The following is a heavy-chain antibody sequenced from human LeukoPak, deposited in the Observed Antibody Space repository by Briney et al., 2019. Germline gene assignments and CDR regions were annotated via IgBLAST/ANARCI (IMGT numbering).Heavy chain of an antibody. J-gene: IGHJ3*02. D-gene: IGHD3-22*01. CDR2: ISSSSSSI. V-gene: IGHV3-48*01. CDR1: GFTFSSYS. CDR3: ARAKFDSSRYYYCGFDI. Sequence: GGSLRLSCAASGFTFSSYSMNWVRQAPGKGLEWVSFISSSSSSIYYADSVKGRFTISRDNAKKSLYLQMNSLRAEDTAVYYCARAKFDSSRYYYCGFDIWGQGTMVTVSS.